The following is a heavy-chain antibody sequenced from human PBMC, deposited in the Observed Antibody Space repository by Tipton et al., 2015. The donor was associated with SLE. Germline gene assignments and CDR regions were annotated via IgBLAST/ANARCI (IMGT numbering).Heavy chain of an antibody. D-gene: IGHD1-26*01. Sequence: TLSLTCAVSGVSIPTYYWSWIRQSAGKGLEWNGRIYTGGATNYNPSLGIRVSISVDTSKNQFSLKLSSVSAADTAVYYCASQGATGYWGQGTLVTVSS. CDR2: IYTGGAT. CDR1: GVSIPTYY. J-gene: IGHJ4*02. CDR3: ASQGATGY. V-gene: IGHV4-4*07.